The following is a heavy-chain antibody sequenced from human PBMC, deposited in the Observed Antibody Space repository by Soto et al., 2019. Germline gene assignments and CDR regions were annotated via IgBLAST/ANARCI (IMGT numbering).Heavy chain of an antibody. CDR1: GFTFSSYA. J-gene: IGHJ5*02. Sequence: GGSLRLSCAASGFTFSSYAMSWVRQAPGKGLEWVSAISGSGGSTYYADSVKGRFTISRDNSKNTLYLQMNSLRAEDTAVYYCAKDWVVPAAPRDNWFDPWGQGTLVTVSS. D-gene: IGHD2-2*01. V-gene: IGHV3-23*01. CDR2: ISGSGGST. CDR3: AKDWVVPAAPRDNWFDP.